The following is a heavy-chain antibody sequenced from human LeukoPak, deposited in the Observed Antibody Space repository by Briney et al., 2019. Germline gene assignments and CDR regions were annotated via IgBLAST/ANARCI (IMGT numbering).Heavy chain of an antibody. V-gene: IGHV1-24*01. J-gene: IGHJ4*02. CDR1: GYTLTELS. D-gene: IGHD3-22*01. Sequence: ASVKVSCKVCGYTLTELSMHWVRQAPGKGLEWMGGFDPEDGETLYAQKFQGRVTMTEDTSTDTAYMELSSLRYEDTAVYYCATDLGSKYYYDSSGPGDYWGQGTLVTLSS. CDR2: FDPEDGET. CDR3: ATDLGSKYYYDSSGPGDY.